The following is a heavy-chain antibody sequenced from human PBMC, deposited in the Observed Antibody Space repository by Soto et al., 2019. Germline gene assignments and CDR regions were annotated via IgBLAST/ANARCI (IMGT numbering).Heavy chain of an antibody. Sequence: QVHLVESGGGVVQPARSLRLSCAASGFNFSDSGMHWVRQAPGKGLEWVAVIWSDGSDEDYADSVKGRFSISRDNSERELYLQINGLRAEDTAVYSCVRSNRFARPSGWGGGFDFWGQGTLVTVSA. V-gene: IGHV3-33*03. D-gene: IGHD3-16*02. J-gene: IGHJ4*02. CDR2: IWSDGSDE. CDR3: VRSNRFARPSGWGGGFDF. CDR1: GFNFSDSG.